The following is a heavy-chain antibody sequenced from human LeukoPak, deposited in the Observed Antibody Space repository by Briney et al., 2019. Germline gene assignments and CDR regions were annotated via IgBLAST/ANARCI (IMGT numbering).Heavy chain of an antibody. V-gene: IGHV3-53*01. J-gene: IGHJ3*02. D-gene: IGHD3-22*01. CDR1: GFTVSSIH. CDR2: TYTGGNS. CDR3: ARGGRGSAAVVAPRSFDI. Sequence: GGSLRLSCAASGFTVSSIHMVWVRQAPGKGLEWVSVTYTGGNSYYADSVKGRFIISRDISKNTLYLQMNSLRAEDSAMYYCARGGRGSAAVVAPRSFDIWGQGTMVTVSS.